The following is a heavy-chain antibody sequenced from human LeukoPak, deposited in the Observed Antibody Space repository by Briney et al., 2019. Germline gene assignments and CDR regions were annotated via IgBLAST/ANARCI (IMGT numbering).Heavy chain of an antibody. V-gene: IGHV1-2*02. J-gene: IGHJ4*02. Sequence: GASVKVSCKASGYTFNVYYMHCVRQAPGQGLEWMGWINPNSGGTNYAQKFQGRVTMTRDTSISTAYMELSRLRSDDTAVYYCARAPSWLLSGCFDHWGQGTLVTVSS. D-gene: IGHD3-3*01. CDR2: INPNSGGT. CDR1: GYTFNVYY. CDR3: ARAPSWLLSGCFDH.